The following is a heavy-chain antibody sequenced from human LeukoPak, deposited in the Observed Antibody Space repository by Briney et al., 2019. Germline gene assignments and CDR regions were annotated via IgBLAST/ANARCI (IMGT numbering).Heavy chain of an antibody. V-gene: IGHV1-24*01. CDR3: ATGNSYHWNPY. Sequence: ASVKVSCKVSGYTLTELSMHWVRQAPGKGREWMGGFDPEDGETIYAQKFQGRVTMPEDTSTDTAYMELSSLRSEDTAVYYCATGNSYHWNPYWGQGTLVTVSS. CDR1: GYTLTELS. J-gene: IGHJ4*02. CDR2: FDPEDGET. D-gene: IGHD1-1*01.